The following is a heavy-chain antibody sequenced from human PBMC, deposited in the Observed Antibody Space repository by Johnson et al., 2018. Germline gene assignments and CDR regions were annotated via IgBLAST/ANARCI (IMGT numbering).Heavy chain of an antibody. Sequence: QVQLVQSGAEVKKPGASVKVSCKASGYTFTSYDINWVRQATGQGLEWMGWMNPNSGNTGYAQKFQGRVTMTRNTAISTAYMELSSLGSEDTAVYSCARAEYWFLEWLSYMDVWGKGTTVTVSS. D-gene: IGHD3-3*01. CDR2: MNPNSGNT. CDR3: ARAEYWFLEWLSYMDV. V-gene: IGHV1-8*01. J-gene: IGHJ6*03. CDR1: GYTFTSYD.